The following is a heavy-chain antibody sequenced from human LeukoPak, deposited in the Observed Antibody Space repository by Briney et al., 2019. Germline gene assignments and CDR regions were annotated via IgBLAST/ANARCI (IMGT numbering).Heavy chain of an antibody. J-gene: IGHJ4*02. Sequence: GGSLRLSCAASGFTFSSYGMHWVRQAPGKGLEWVAVIWYDGSNKYYADSVKGRFTISRDNSKNTLYLQMNSLRAEDTAVYYCARESIGHGDYVENFDYWAREPWSPSPQ. CDR1: GFTFSSYG. CDR2: IWYDGSNK. CDR3: ARESIGHGDYVENFDY. V-gene: IGHV3-33*01. D-gene: IGHD4-17*01.